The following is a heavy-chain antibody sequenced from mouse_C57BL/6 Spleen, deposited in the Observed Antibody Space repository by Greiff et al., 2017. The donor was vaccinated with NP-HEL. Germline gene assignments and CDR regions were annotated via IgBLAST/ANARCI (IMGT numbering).Heavy chain of an antibody. CDR1: GFNIKDDY. V-gene: IGHV14-4*01. Sequence: VQLQQSGAELVRPGASVKLSCTASGFNIKDDYMHWVKQRPEQGLEWIGWIDPENGDTEYASKFQGKATITADTSSNTAYLQLSSLTSEDTAVYYCTTGDYGNYEYFDVWGTGTTVTVSS. J-gene: IGHJ1*03. D-gene: IGHD2-1*01. CDR2: IDPENGDT. CDR3: TTGDYGNYEYFDV.